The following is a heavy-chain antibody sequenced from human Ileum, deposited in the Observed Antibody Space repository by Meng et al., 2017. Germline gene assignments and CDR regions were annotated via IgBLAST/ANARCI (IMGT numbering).Heavy chain of an antibody. CDR1: GGSVSSANSY. CDR3: ARGGGGGWPNWFDP. CDR2: VYNTGNT. J-gene: IGHJ5*02. D-gene: IGHD6-19*01. Sequence: QVRLQEPAPGLVRPSATLSLTSTVSGGSVSSANSYWSWIRQTPGKGLEWIGYVYNTGNTNSNPSLRSRLTMSVDTSNSQFSLKLTSVTAADTAVYYCARGGGGGWPNWFDPWGQGTLVTVSS. V-gene: IGHV4-61*01.